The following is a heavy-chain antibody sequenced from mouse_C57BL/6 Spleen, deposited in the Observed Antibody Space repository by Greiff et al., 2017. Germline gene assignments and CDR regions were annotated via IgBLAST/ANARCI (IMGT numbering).Heavy chain of an antibody. J-gene: IGHJ4*01. CDR1: GYTFTDYY. V-gene: IGHV1-77*01. D-gene: IGHD1-1*01. CDR2: IGPGSGST. Sequence: QVQLQQSGAELVKPGASVKISCKASGYTFTDYYINWVKQRPGQGLEWIGKIGPGSGSTYYNEKFKGKATLTADKSSSTAYMQLSSLTSEDSAVYFCARDYYYGSKRGYAMDYWGQGTSVTVSS. CDR3: ARDYYYGSKRGYAMDY.